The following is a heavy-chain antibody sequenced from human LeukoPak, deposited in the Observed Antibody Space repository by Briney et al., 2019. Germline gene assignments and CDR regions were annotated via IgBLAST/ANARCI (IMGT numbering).Heavy chain of an antibody. V-gene: IGHV5-51*01. D-gene: IGHD3-22*01. CDR1: GYSFASYW. J-gene: IGHJ4*02. CDR3: ARRGHYYDSSGYYYDY. CDR2: INPGDSDT. Sequence: GESLKISCKGSGYSFASYWIGWVRQMPGKGLEWMGIINPGDSDTRYSPSFQGQVTISADKSISTAYLQWSSLKASDTAMYYCARRGHYYDSSGYYYDYWGQGALVTVSS.